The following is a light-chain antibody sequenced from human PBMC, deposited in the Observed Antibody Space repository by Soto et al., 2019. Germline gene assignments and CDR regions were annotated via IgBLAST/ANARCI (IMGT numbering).Light chain of an antibody. Sequence: DTVVTQSPDSLAVSLCEMATINCKSSQNVFLSSNNQSSLAWYQQKPGQPLKLLLYWASTRESGVPDRFSGSGSGTDFYLSISSLQAEDVAVYYCQQYCTTPSTFGQGTRVELK. CDR2: WAS. CDR3: QQYCTTPST. V-gene: IGKV4-1*01. J-gene: IGKJ1*01. CDR1: QNVFLSSNNQSS.